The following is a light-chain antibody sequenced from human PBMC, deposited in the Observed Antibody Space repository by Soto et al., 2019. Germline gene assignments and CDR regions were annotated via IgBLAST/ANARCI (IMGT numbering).Light chain of an antibody. CDR2: ATS. CDR3: QQSVDTPFT. J-gene: IGKJ2*01. CDR1: QSISSF. Sequence: DIQMTQSPASLSASIGDRATITCRASQSISSFLNWYQQKPGQAPKFLIYATSSGQSDVPARFSGSGSGTDFTLTINSLQPEDFATYSCQQSVDTPFTFGQGTKLEIK. V-gene: IGKV1-39*01.